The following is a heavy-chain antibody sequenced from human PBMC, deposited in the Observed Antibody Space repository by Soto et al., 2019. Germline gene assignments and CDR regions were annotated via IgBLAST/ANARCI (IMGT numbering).Heavy chain of an antibody. CDR3: ARLLAARPGRVLDY. Sequence: QVQLVQSGAEVKKPGASVKVSCKASGYNFTSYYMHWVRQAPGQGLEWMGIINPSGGSTSYEQKCQGRGTMTRDTSTSTVYMELSSLRSEDTAVYYCARLLAARPGRVLDYWGQGTLVTVSS. V-gene: IGHV1-46*01. J-gene: IGHJ4*02. CDR2: INPSGGST. CDR1: GYNFTSYY. D-gene: IGHD6-6*01.